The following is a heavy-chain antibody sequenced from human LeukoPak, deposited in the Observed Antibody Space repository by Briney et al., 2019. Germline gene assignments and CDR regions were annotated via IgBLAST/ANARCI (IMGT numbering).Heavy chain of an antibody. J-gene: IGHJ5*01. D-gene: IGHD3-10*01. CDR3: VRLRRNSDRSYYYYYYDS. CDR1: GLTFSDYS. CDR2: INLTSTSI. Sequence: GGSLRLSCVASGLTFSDYSISWVRRAPGKGLEWVSSINLTSTSIYYADAERRRFTIARDNAKSSLYLQMDSLRAEDTAVYYGVRLRRNSDRSYYYYYYDSWGQGILVTVSS. V-gene: IGHV3-21*01.